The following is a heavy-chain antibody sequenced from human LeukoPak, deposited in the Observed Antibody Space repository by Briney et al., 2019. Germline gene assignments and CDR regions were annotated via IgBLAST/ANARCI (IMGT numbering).Heavy chain of an antibody. D-gene: IGHD3-10*01. V-gene: IGHV1-18*01. J-gene: IGHJ6*02. CDR1: GYTFTSYG. Sequence: ASVKVSCKASGYTFTSYGISWVRQAPGQGLEWMGWISVYNGNTNYAQKLQGRVTMTTDTSTSTAYMELRSLRSDDTAVYYCAREGSGGSGSWNYYYGMDVWGQGTTVTVSS. CDR2: ISVYNGNT. CDR3: AREGSGGSGSWNYYYGMDV.